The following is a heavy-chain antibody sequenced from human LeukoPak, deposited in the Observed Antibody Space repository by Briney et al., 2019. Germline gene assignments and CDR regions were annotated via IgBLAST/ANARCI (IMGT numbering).Heavy chain of an antibody. D-gene: IGHD3-9*01. J-gene: IGHJ4*02. CDR3: ARHPRRAGYFDWLLPFDY. CDR1: GGSISSSSYY. V-gene: IGHV4-39*01. Sequence: PSETLSLTCTVSGGSISSSSYYWGWIRQPPGKGLEWIGSIYYSGSTYYNPSLKSRVTISVDTSKNQFSLKLSSVTAADTAVYYCARHPRRAGYFDWLLPFDYWGQGTLVTVSS. CDR2: IYYSGST.